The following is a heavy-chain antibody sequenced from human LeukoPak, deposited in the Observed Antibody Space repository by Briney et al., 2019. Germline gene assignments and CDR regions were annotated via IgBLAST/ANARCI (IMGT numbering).Heavy chain of an antibody. CDR1: GFTFSNYG. Sequence: GGSLRLSCAASGFTFSNYGIHWVRQAPGKGLEWVAVISYDATNKYYRDSVKGRFTISRDNSKNTLYLQMNSLRVEDTAVYFCARDPGAFPYFFDSWGQGTLVTVSS. CDR3: ARDPGAFPYFFDS. CDR2: ISYDATNK. D-gene: IGHD4/OR15-4a*01. J-gene: IGHJ4*02. V-gene: IGHV3-30*03.